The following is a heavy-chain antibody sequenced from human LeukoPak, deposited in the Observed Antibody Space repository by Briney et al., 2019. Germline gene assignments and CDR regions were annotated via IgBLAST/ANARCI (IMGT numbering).Heavy chain of an antibody. D-gene: IGHD3-3*01. J-gene: IGHJ4*02. CDR1: GLTFSRYS. V-gene: IGHV3-21*01. Sequence: GGSLRLSCAASGLTFSRYSMNWVRQAPGKGLEWVSSITTSSQIYYADSVKGRFSISRDNAKNSLYLQMNSLRAEDTAVYYCASIWSGSLDYWGQGTLVTVSS. CDR3: ASIWSGSLDY. CDR2: ITTSSQI.